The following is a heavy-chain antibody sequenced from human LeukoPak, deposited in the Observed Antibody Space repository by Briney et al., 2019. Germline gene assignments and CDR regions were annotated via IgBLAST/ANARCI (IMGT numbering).Heavy chain of an antibody. V-gene: IGHV3-7*01. CDR3: AIAYGMDV. CDR2: IKHDGSEK. J-gene: IGHJ6*02. Sequence: GGSLSLSCAASGFNIGTYWMTWVRQAPGKGLEWVANIKHDGSEKFYVDSVKGRFTISRDNARKSLYLQMHDLRTEDTAVYYCAIAYGMDVWGQGTTVTVSS. CDR1: GFNIGTYW.